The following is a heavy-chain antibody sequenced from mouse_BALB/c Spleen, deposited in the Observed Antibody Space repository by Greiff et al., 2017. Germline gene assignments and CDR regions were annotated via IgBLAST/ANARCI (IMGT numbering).Heavy chain of an antibody. D-gene: IGHD1-2*01. CDR1: GYTFTDYE. V-gene: IGHV1-15*01. Sequence: VKLQESGAELVRPGASVTLSCKASGYTFTDYEMHWVKQTPVHGLEWIGAIDPETGGTAYNQKFKGKATLTADKSSSTAYMELRSLTSEDSAVYYCTREDITTATYAMDYWGQGTSVTVSS. CDR2: IDPETGGT. J-gene: IGHJ4*01. CDR3: TREDITTATYAMDY.